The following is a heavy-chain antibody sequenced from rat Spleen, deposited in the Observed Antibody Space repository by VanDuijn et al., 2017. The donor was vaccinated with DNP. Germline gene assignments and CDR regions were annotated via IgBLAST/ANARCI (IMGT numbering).Heavy chain of an antibody. CDR2: ISYDGGHT. V-gene: IGHV5-22*01. D-gene: IGHD1-12*02. CDR1: GFSFSDYY. CDR3: VRPHYYAGSFPRY. J-gene: IGHJ2*01. Sequence: EVQLVESGGGLVQPGRSLKLSCAASGFSFSDYYMAWVRQAPTKGLEWVAYISYDGGHTNCGDPVKGRFTISRDNAKSVLYLQMNSLRSEDMATYYCVRPHYYAGSFPRYWGQGVMVTVSS.